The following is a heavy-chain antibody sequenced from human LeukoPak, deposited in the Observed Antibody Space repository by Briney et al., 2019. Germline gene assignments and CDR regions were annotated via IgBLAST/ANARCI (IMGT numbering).Heavy chain of an antibody. J-gene: IGHJ3*02. CDR3: ARDGVRWELPSAFDI. V-gene: IGHV1-69*05. CDR1: GGTFSSYA. Sequence: SVKVSCKASGGTFSSYAISWVRQAPGQGLEWMGGIIPIFGTANYAQKFQGRVTITTDESTSTAYMELSSLRSEDTAVYYCARDGVRWELPSAFDIWGQGTMVTVSS. D-gene: IGHD1-26*01. CDR2: IIPIFGTA.